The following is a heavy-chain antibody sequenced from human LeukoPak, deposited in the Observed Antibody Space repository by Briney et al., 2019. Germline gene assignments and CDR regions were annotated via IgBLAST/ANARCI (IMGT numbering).Heavy chain of an antibody. D-gene: IGHD3-22*01. Sequence: GASVKVSCKASGYTFTGYYMHWVRQAPGQGLEWMGGINPNSGGTNYAQKFQGRVTMTRDTSITTVYMELSRLRSDDTAVYYCARPKWSYYDSNGYYDYWGQGTLVTVSS. V-gene: IGHV1-2*02. CDR1: GYTFTGYY. CDR2: INPNSGGT. J-gene: IGHJ4*02. CDR3: ARPKWSYYDSNGYYDY.